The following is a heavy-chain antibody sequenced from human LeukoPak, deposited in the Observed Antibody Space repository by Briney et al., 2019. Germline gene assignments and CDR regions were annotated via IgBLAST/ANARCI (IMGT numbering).Heavy chain of an antibody. J-gene: IGHJ4*02. D-gene: IGHD2-2*01. CDR2: IKQDGSAK. Sequence: PEGSLRLSCTASGFTFSDYWMTWVRQAPGKGLEWVANIKQDGSAKYYVDSVKGRFTISRGNAKNSLYLQMDSLRVEDTATYYCARWRGSTSERSDYWGQGTLVTVSS. CDR1: GFTFSDYW. V-gene: IGHV3-7*01. CDR3: ARWRGSTSERSDY.